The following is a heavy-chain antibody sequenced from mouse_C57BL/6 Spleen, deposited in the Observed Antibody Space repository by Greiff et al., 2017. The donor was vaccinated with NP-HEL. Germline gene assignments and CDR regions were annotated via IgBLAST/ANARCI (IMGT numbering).Heavy chain of an antibody. CDR2: ISSGSSTI. V-gene: IGHV5-17*01. CDR1: GFTFSDYG. J-gene: IGHJ4*01. Sequence: EVNLVESGGGLVKPGGSLKLSCAASGFTFSDYGMHWVRQAPEKGLEWVAYISSGSSTIYYADTVKGRFTISRDNAKNTLFLQMTSLRSEDTAMYYCARPLYYYGSSYDAMDYWGQGTSVTVSS. D-gene: IGHD1-1*01. CDR3: ARPLYYYGSSYDAMDY.